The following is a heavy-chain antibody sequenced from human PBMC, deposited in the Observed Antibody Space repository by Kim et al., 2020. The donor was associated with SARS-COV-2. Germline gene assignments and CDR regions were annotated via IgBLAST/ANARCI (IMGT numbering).Heavy chain of an antibody. D-gene: IGHD2-21*01. CDR3: ATPSIPYYYGMDV. Sequence: YSPSFQGQVTISADKSISTAYLQWSSLKASDTAMYYCATPSIPYYYGMDVWGQGTTVTVSS. J-gene: IGHJ6*02. V-gene: IGHV5-51*01.